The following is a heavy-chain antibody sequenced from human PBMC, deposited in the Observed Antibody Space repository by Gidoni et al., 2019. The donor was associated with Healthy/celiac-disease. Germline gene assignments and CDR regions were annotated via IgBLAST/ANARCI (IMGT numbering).Heavy chain of an antibody. J-gene: IGHJ4*02. CDR3: AKDIHSGSYSSGFDY. D-gene: IGHD1-26*01. Sequence: VQLLDSGGGLVQPGGSLSLSSEASGFTFSSYAMSWVRQAPGKGREWVSVISDSGGSKYYADSVKGRFTISRDNSKNTLYLQMNSLRAEDTAVYYCAKDIHSGSYSSGFDYWGQGTLVTVSS. CDR2: ISDSGGSK. V-gene: IGHV3-23*01. CDR1: GFTFSSYA.